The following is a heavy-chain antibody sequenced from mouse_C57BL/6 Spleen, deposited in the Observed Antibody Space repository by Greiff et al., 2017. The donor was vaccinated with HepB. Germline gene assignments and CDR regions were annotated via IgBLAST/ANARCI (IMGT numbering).Heavy chain of an antibody. V-gene: IGHV1-72*01. CDR1: GYTFTSYW. J-gene: IGHJ1*03. Sequence: QQSCKASGYTFTSYWMHWVKQRPGRGLEWIGRIDPNSGGTKYNEKFKSKATLTVDKPSSTAYMQLSSLTSEDSAVYYCARGGYDPHWYFDVWGTGTTVTVSS. CDR3: ARGGYDPHWYFDV. CDR2: IDPNSGGT. D-gene: IGHD2-2*01.